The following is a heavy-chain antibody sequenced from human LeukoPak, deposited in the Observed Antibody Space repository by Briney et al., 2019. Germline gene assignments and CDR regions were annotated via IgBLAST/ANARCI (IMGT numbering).Heavy chain of an antibody. CDR1: GVSISSGGYS. J-gene: IGHJ4*02. V-gene: IGHV4-30-2*01. CDR2: IYHSGST. Sequence: SQTLSLTCAVSGVSISSGGYSWRWIRQPPGKGLEWIGYIYHSGSTYYNPSLKSRVTISVDRSKNQFSLKLSSVTAADTAVYYCAASCRSGGSCYSYYYFDYWGQGTLVTVSS. D-gene: IGHD2-15*01. CDR3: AASCRSGGSCYSYYYFDY.